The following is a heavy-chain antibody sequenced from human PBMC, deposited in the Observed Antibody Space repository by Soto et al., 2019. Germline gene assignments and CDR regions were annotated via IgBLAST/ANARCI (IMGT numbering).Heavy chain of an antibody. CDR2: SSATGAGT. CDR3: AKDRRAGGNYGFYSDF. D-gene: IGHD1-7*01. V-gene: IGHV3-23*01. CDR1: GFTFSSYG. Sequence: EVQLLESGGGLVQPGGSLRLSCAASGFTFSSYGMTWVRQAPGKGLEWVSFSSATGAGTYYADSVKGRFTISRDNSKNRLYLQMTGLRADDTAVYYCAKDRRAGGNYGFYSDFWGQGALVMVYS. J-gene: IGHJ4*02.